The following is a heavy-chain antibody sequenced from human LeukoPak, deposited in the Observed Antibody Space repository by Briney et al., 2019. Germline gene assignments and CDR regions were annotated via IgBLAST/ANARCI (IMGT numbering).Heavy chain of an antibody. J-gene: IGHJ4*02. CDR3: AKLALGSIAVVGAFDY. CDR1: GFAFDDYA. Sequence: GRSLRLSCAASGFAFDDYAMHWGREAPGKGLAWVSGISWNSGSIGYADSVKGRFGISRDNAKNSLYLQMNSLRAKDMALYYCAKLALGSIAVVGAFDYWRQGTLVTVSS. CDR2: ISWNSGSI. D-gene: IGHD6-19*01. V-gene: IGHV3-9*03.